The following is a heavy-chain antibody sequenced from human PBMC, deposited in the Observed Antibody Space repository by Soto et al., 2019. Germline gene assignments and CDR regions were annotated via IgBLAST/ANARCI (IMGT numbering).Heavy chain of an antibody. J-gene: IGHJ3*02. CDR2: ISSSSNTI. CDR3: ARVGAGSYDAFDI. CDR1: GFTFSSYS. Sequence: GGSLRLSCAASGFTFSSYSMNWVRQAPGKGLEWLSYISSSSNTIYYAASVKGRFTISRDNAKNSLHLQMSSLRAEDTAVYYCARVGAGSYDAFDIWGQGTMVTVSS. D-gene: IGHD1-26*01. V-gene: IGHV3-48*01.